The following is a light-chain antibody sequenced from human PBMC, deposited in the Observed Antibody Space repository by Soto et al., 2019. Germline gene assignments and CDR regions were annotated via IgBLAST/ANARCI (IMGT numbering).Light chain of an antibody. J-gene: IGLJ1*01. CDR2: DVS. Sequence: QSVLTQPASVSGSPGQSITISCTGTSSDVGGYNYVSWYQQHPGKAPKLMIYDVSNRPSGVSNRFSGSKSGNTASLTISGLQAEDEADYSCSSYTSSSTLYVFVTGTKVPV. V-gene: IGLV2-14*01. CDR3: SSYTSSSTLYV. CDR1: SSDVGGYNY.